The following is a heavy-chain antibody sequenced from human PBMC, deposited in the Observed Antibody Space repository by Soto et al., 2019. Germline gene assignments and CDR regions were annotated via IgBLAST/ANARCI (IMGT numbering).Heavy chain of an antibody. CDR3: ARRWFGELFHY. V-gene: IGHV3-66*04. CDR2: IYSGGST. CDR1: GFTVSSNY. D-gene: IGHD3-10*01. J-gene: IGHJ4*02. Sequence: EVQLVESGGGLVQPGLSLRLSCAASGFTVSSNYMSWVRQAPGKGLEWVSVIYSGGSTYYADSVKGRFTISRDKSKNTLYLQMNSLRAEDTAVYYCARRWFGELFHYWGQGTLVTVSS.